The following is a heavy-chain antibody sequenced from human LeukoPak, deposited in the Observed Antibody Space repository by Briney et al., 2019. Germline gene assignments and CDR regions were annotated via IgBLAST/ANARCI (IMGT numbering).Heavy chain of an antibody. CDR3: ARADRLHGGPYLIGP. V-gene: IGHV1-2*02. D-gene: IGHD2-21*01. Sequence: AAPVKVSCKTSGYSFTDYYMHWVRQAPGQGLEWMGWINPNSGGTSSAQKFQGRVTMTRDTSITTVYMEVSWLTSDDTAIYYCARADRLHGGPYLIGPWGQGTLVTVSS. J-gene: IGHJ5*02. CDR2: INPNSGGT. CDR1: GYSFTDYY.